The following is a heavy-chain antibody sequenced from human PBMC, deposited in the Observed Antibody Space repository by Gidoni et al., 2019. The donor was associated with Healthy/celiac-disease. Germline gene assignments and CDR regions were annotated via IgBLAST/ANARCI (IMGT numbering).Heavy chain of an antibody. CDR3: AKARQLTSLDY. V-gene: IGHV3-30*18. J-gene: IGHJ4*02. D-gene: IGHD1-20*01. Sequence: GKGLVWVAVISYDGSNKYYADSVKGRFTISRDNSKNTLYLQMNSLRAEDTAVYYCAKARQLTSLDYWGQGTLVTVSS. CDR2: ISYDGSNK.